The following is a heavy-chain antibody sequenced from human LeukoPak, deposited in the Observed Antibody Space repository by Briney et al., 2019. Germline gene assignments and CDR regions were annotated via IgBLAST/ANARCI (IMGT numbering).Heavy chain of an antibody. J-gene: IGHJ4*02. Sequence: PGRSLRLSCAASGFTFSNYAMHWVRQAPGKGLEWVSGLSGSGGSTYYADSVKGRFTISKDNSKNTLYVQMSSLRAEDTAVYYCARLTTVTTTYWGQGTLVTVSS. CDR3: ARLTTVTTTY. CDR2: LSGSGGST. CDR1: GFTFSNYA. D-gene: IGHD4-11*01. V-gene: IGHV3-23*01.